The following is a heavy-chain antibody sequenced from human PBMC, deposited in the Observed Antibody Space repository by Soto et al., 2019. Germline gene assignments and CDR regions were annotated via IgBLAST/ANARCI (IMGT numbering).Heavy chain of an antibody. Sequence: HLVESGGGLVQPGRSLKLSCAASGFRFSDSALHWVRQASGKGLEWVGRIRNKVNNYATIYAASVKGRFTISRDDSKNTVYLHMISLKTEDTAVYYCTKSADSAGWGVDFWGQGTLVTVSS. J-gene: IGHJ4*02. CDR1: GFRFSDSA. D-gene: IGHD6-19*01. CDR2: IRNKVNNYAT. CDR3: TKSADSAGWGVDF. V-gene: IGHV3-73*02.